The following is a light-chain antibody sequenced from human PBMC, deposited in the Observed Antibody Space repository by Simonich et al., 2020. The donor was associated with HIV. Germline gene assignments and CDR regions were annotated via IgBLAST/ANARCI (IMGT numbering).Light chain of an antibody. CDR3: CSYAGSVV. Sequence: QSALTQPASVSGSPGQSITISCTGTSSDVGGYNYVSWYQQHPGKAPKLMIYEGTKRPSGVSNRCSGSKSGNTASLTISGLQAEDEADYYCCSYAGSVVFGGGTKLTVL. CDR1: SSDVGGYNY. CDR2: EGT. J-gene: IGLJ2*01. V-gene: IGLV2-23*01.